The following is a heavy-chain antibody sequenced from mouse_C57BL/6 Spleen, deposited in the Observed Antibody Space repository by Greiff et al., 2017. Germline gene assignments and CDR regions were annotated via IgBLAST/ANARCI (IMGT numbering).Heavy chain of an antibody. J-gene: IGHJ4*01. Sequence: VQLQQSGAELMKPGASVKLSCKATGYTFTGYWIEWVKQRPGQGLEWIARIYPGSGNTYYNEKFKGKATLTAEKSSSTAYMQLSSLTSEDSAVYFCARAGGSSLMDYWGQGTSVTVSS. V-gene: IGHV1-76*01. D-gene: IGHD1-1*01. CDR2: IYPGSGNT. CDR3: ARAGGSSLMDY. CDR1: GYTFTGYW.